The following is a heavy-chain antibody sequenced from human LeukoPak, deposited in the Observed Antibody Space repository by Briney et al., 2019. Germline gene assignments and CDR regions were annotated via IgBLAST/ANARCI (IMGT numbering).Heavy chain of an antibody. CDR3: ARGVSGSYYDPWFPDY. D-gene: IGHD1-26*01. V-gene: IGHV4-34*01. CDR2: INHSGST. Sequence: SETLSLTCAVYGVSFSGYYWSWIRQPPGKGLEWIGEINHSGSTNYNPSLKSRVTISVDTSKNQFSLKLSSVTAADTAVYYCARGVSGSYYDPWFPDYWGQGTLVTVSS. CDR1: GVSFSGYY. J-gene: IGHJ4*02.